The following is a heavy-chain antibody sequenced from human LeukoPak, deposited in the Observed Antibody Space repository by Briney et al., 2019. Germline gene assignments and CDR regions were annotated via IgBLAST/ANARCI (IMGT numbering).Heavy chain of an antibody. D-gene: IGHD3-22*01. Sequence: GGSLRLSCAASGFTFDDYAMRWVGQAPGKGLEGVSGISWNSVSIGYADSVNGRFTISRDNAKNSLYLQMNSLRAEDMALYYCAKDLYYYDSSGYHGPFDYWGQGTLVTVSS. CDR2: ISWNSVSI. V-gene: IGHV3-9*03. J-gene: IGHJ4*02. CDR1: GFTFDDYA. CDR3: AKDLYYYDSSGYHGPFDY.